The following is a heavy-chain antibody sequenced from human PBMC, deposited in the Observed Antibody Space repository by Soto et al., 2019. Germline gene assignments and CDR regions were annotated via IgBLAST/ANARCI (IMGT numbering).Heavy chain of an antibody. Sequence: PSETLSLTCAVSGGSISSGGYSWSWIRQPPGKGLEWIGYIYHSGSTYYNPSLKSRVTISVDRSKNQFSLKLSSVTAADTAVYYCARASSGWPRVPRYWGQGTLVT. CDR1: GGSISSGGYS. CDR2: IYHSGST. CDR3: ARASSGWPRVPRY. V-gene: IGHV4-30-2*01. J-gene: IGHJ4*02. D-gene: IGHD6-19*01.